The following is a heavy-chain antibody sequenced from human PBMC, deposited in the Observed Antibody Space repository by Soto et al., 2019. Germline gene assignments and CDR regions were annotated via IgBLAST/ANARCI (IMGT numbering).Heavy chain of an antibody. CDR3: AVGNFRY. CDR1: GYSFNTFD. D-gene: IGHD3-3*01. V-gene: IGHV1-8*02. Sequence: ASVKVSCKASGYSFNTFDFYWVRQAPGQGPEWMGWMNPKSGNTGFAHKFQGRVTMTKTTSISTAYMELSSLTTDDTAIYYCAVGNFRYWGQGTQVTVSS. CDR2: MNPKSGNT. J-gene: IGHJ4*02.